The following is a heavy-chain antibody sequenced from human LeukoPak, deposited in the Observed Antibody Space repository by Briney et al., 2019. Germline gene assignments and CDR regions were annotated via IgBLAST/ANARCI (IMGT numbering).Heavy chain of an antibody. CDR2: ISGSGGST. CDR1: GFTFSSYA. J-gene: IGHJ4*02. D-gene: IGHD1-1*01. Sequence: PGGSLRLFCAASGFTFSSYAMSWVRQAPGKGLEWVSAISGSGGSTYYADSVKGRFTISRDNSKNTLYLQMNSLRAEDTAVYYCAKGHDSYGTGYYWGQGTLVTVSS. V-gene: IGHV3-23*01. CDR3: AKGHDSYGTGYY.